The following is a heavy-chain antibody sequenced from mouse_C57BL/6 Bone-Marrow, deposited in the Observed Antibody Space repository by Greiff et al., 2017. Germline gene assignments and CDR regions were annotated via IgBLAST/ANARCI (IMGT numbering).Heavy chain of an antibody. D-gene: IGHD2-4*01. V-gene: IGHV1-52*01. CDR3: ARSYYDYLYAMDY. J-gene: IGHJ4*01. CDR2: IDPSDSET. Sequence: VQLQQPGAELVRPGSSVKLSCKASGYTFTSYWMHWVKQRPIQGLEWIGNIDPSDSETHYNQKFKDKATLTVAKSSSTAYMQLSSLTSEDSSVYYCARSYYDYLYAMDYWGRGTSVTVSS. CDR1: GYTFTSYW.